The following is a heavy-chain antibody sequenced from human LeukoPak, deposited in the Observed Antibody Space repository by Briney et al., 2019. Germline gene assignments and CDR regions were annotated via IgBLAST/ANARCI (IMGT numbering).Heavy chain of an antibody. J-gene: IGHJ6*03. CDR2: IPYDGSNK. V-gene: IGHV3-30*02. CDR3: AKGVGGSANYYYMDV. D-gene: IGHD3-10*01. CDR1: GFMFSSYG. Sequence: GGSLRLSCAASGFMFSSYGMHWVRQAPGKGLEWVAFIPYDGSNKFYTDSVKGRFTISRDNSKNTLYLQMNSLRAEDTAVYYCAKGVGGSANYYYMDVWGKGTTVTVSS.